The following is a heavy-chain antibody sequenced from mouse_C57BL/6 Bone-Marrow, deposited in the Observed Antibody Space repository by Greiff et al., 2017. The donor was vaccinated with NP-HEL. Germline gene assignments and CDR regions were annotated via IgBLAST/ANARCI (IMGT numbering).Heavy chain of an antibody. CDR3: ARSYYCNYGFAY. V-gene: IGHV1-54*01. Sequence: QVQLQQSGAELVRPGTSVKVSCKASGYAFTNYLIEWVKQRPGQGLAWIGVINPGSGGTNYNEKFKGKATLTADKSSSTAYMQLSSLTSYDSAVYFCARSYYCNYGFAYWGQGTLVTVSA. D-gene: IGHD2-10*01. CDR1: GYAFTNYL. CDR2: INPGSGGT. J-gene: IGHJ3*01.